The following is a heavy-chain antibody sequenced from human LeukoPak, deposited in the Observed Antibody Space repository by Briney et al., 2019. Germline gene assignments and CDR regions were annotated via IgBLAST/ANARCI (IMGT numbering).Heavy chain of an antibody. CDR1: DGSMTNNY. J-gene: IGHJ3*02. Sequence: SETLSLTCTVSDGSMTNNYWSWLRQPAGKGLEWIGRIYISGSSYYNPSLKSRVSMSVDTSQNQFSLKLSSVTAADTAVYYCARFRDDAFDIWGQGTMVTVSS. D-gene: IGHD5-24*01. CDR3: ARFRDDAFDI. V-gene: IGHV4-4*07. CDR2: IYISGSS.